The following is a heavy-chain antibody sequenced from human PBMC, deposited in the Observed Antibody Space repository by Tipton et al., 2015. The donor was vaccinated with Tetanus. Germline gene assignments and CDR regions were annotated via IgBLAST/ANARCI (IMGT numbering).Heavy chain of an antibody. D-gene: IGHD3-22*01. CDR3: ARQEPPRRFFYDSRGSSD. CDR2: IFYTGSR. V-gene: IGHV4-39*01. J-gene: IGHJ4*02. Sequence: TLSLTCAVSGVSIRSSSYFWGWIRQPPGKGLEWIGHIFYTGSRHYNPSVESRVTISVDTSKNQFSLNLTSVTAADTAVYFCARQEPPRRFFYDSRGSSDWGQGILVTVSS. CDR1: GVSIRSSSYF.